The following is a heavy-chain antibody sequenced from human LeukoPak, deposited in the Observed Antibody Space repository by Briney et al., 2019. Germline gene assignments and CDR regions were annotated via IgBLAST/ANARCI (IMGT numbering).Heavy chain of an antibody. CDR2: ISYHARDQ. CDR1: GFTFSDHA. J-gene: IGHJ4*02. D-gene: IGHD2-8*01. Sequence: GGSLRLSCTASGFTFSDHAMHWVRQAPGKGLEWVTVISYHARDQFYADSVKGRFTVSRDNSRNILYLQMNSLRVEDSAVYYCAAQPCVNGICYLDYWGQGALVTVSS. V-gene: IGHV3-30*04. CDR3: AAQPCVNGICYLDY.